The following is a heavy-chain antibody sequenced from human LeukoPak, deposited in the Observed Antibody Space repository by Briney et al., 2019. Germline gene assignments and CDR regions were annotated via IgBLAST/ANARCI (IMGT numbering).Heavy chain of an antibody. CDR1: GGSMSNYY. V-gene: IGHV4-59*01. Sequence: PSETLSLTCTVSGGSMSNYYWSWIRQPPGKGLEWIAYILYSGSTNYNPSLKSRVTISIDTSKNQYSLKLSSVTAADTAVYYSARAPFYYYMDVWRKGTTVTVSS. CDR2: ILYSGST. J-gene: IGHJ6*03. CDR3: ARAPFYYYMDV.